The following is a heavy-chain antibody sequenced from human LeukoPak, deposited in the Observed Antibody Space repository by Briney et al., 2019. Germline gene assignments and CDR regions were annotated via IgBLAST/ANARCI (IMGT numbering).Heavy chain of an antibody. CDR1: GGSFSGYY. J-gene: IGHJ3*02. D-gene: IGHD3-22*01. CDR3: ARVPQPFYYDSSGYHAFDI. V-gene: IGHV4-34*01. Sequence: SETLSLTCAVYGGSFSGYYWSWIRQPPGKGLEWIGEINHSGSTNYNPSLKSRVTISVDTSKNQFSLKLSPVTAADTAVYYCARVPQPFYYDSSGYHAFDIWGQGTMVTVSS. CDR2: INHSGST.